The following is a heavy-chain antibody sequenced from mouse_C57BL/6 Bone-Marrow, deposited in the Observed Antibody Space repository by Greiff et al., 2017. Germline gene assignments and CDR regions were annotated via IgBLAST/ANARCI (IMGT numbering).Heavy chain of an antibody. CDR3: ARGGITTVVDTDD. V-gene: IGHV1-82*01. CDR1: GYAFSSSW. D-gene: IGHD1-1*01. Sequence: QVQLQQSGPELVKPGASVKISCKASGYAFSSSWMNWVKQRPGKGLEWIGWIFPGDGDTNYNGKFKGQATLTADKSSSTTYMQLSSLTSEDSAVYFCARGGITTVVDTDDWGKGTTLTVSS. J-gene: IGHJ2*01. CDR2: IFPGDGDT.